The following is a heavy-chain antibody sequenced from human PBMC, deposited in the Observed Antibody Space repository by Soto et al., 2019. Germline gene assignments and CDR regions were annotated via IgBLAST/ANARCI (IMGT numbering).Heavy chain of an antibody. Sequence: GGSLRLSCAASGVTFSGYAMSWVRQAPGKGMEWVAAISGSGGSTYYADSVKGRFTISRDNSKNTLYLQMNSLRAEDAAVYYCAKDLVGSNADYFDYWGQGTLVTVSS. CDR3: AKDLVGSNADYFDY. D-gene: IGHD2-15*01. CDR1: GVTFSGYA. CDR2: ISGSGGST. V-gene: IGHV3-23*01. J-gene: IGHJ4*02.